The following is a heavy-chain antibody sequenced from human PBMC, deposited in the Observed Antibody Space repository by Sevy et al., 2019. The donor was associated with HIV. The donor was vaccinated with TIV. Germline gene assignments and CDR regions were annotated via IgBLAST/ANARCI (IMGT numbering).Heavy chain of an antibody. V-gene: IGHV3-23*01. CDR1: GFTFSSYA. CDR3: AQGDSNYENRRDYYYYGMDV. CDR2: ISGSGGST. D-gene: IGHD4-4*01. J-gene: IGHJ6*02. Sequence: QLGGSLRLSCAASGFTFSSYAMSWVRQAPGKGLEWVSAISGSGGSTYYADSVKGRFTISRDNSKNTLYLQMNSLRAEDTAVYYCAQGDSNYENRRDYYYYGMDVWGQGTTVTVSS.